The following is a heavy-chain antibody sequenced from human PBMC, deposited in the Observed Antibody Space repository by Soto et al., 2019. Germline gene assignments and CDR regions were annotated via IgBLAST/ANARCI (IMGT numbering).Heavy chain of an antibody. Sequence: QVHLVESGGGVVQPGRSLRLSCAASGVTFSSHGMHWIRQATGKGLEWVAVIPYDGSHQYYADSVKGRFSISRDNSKNTLYLQMNSLRAEDTAVYYCAKLRVLEWEVQESDYWGQGTLVSVSS. D-gene: IGHD3-3*01. CDR3: AKLRVLEWEVQESDY. CDR1: GVTFSSHG. J-gene: IGHJ4*02. V-gene: IGHV3-30*18. CDR2: IPYDGSHQ.